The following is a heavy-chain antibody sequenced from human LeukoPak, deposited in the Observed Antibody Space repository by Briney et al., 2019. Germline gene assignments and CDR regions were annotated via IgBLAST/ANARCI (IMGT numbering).Heavy chain of an antibody. CDR1: GYSISTGYY. D-gene: IGHD3-10*01. CDR2: FYHGGST. Sequence: SSETLSLTCTVSGYSISTGYYWDWIRQPPGKGLEWIGTFYHGGSTYYNPSLKSRVTISVDTSKNQFSLKLSSVTAADTAVYYCARYSQLLWFGEPGFAFDIWGQGTMVTVSS. CDR3: ARYSQLLWFGEPGFAFDI. J-gene: IGHJ3*02. V-gene: IGHV4-38-2*02.